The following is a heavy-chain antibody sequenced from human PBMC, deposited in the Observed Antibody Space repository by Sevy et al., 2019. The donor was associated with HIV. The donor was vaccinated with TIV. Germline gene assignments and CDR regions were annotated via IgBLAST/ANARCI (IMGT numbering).Heavy chain of an antibody. CDR2: IYPGDSDT. V-gene: IGHV5-51*01. CDR3: ARHRRYYYDSSGYSYYGMDV. J-gene: IGHJ6*02. Sequence: GESLKISCKGSGYSFTSYCIGWVRQMSGKGLEWMGIIYPGDSDTRYSPSFQGQVTISADKSISTAYLQWSSLKASDTAMYYCARHRRYYYDSSGYSYYGMDVWGQGTTVTVSS. CDR1: GYSFTSYC. D-gene: IGHD3-22*01.